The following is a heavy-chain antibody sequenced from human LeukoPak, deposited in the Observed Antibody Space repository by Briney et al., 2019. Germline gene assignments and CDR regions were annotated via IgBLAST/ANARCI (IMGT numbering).Heavy chain of an antibody. Sequence: GGSLRLSCSASGFTFSSYAMHWVRQAPGKGLEYVSAISSNGGSTYYADSVKGRFTISRDNSKNTQYLQMSSLRAEDTAVYYCVKESIGYCSGGSCYWGQGTLVTVSS. J-gene: IGHJ4*02. CDR2: ISSNGGST. CDR3: VKESIGYCSGGSCY. CDR1: GFTFSSYA. D-gene: IGHD2-15*01. V-gene: IGHV3-64D*06.